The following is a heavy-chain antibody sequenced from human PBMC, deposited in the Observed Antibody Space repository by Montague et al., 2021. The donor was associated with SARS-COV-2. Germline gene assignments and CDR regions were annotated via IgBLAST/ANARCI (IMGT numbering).Heavy chain of an antibody. D-gene: IGHD5-12*01. CDR3: ARSGWLTRGFDS. V-gene: IGHV4-59*01. Sequence: SETLSLTCTVSGGSISTYYWSWIRQPPGKGLEWIAYINYGGITNXNPSLKSRVSVSLDTSKNHFSLNLKSVTAADTAVYYCARSGWLTRGFDSWGQGTLVFVSS. J-gene: IGHJ4*02. CDR1: GGSISTYY. CDR2: INYGGIT.